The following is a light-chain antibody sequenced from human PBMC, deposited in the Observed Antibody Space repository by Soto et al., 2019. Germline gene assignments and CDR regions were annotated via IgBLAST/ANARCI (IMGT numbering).Light chain of an antibody. CDR2: AAS. CDR1: QSISSY. Sequence: DIQMTQSPSSLSASVGDRVTITCRASQSISSYLNWYQQKPGKAPKFLMYAASSLQSGVPSRFNGSGSGTDFTLTISSLQPEDFATYYCQQSYSTPRTFGQGTKVDIK. CDR3: QQSYSTPRT. J-gene: IGKJ1*01. V-gene: IGKV1-39*01.